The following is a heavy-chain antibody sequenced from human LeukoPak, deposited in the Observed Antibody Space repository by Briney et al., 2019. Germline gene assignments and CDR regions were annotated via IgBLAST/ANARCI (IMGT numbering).Heavy chain of an antibody. D-gene: IGHD6-13*01. Sequence: SVKVSCKASGGTFSSYAISWVRQAPGQGLEWMGGIIPIFGTANYAQKFQGRVTITTDESTSTAYMELSSLRSEDTAVYYCARELAAAGTPYYYMDVWGKGTTVTVSS. CDR3: ARELAAAGTPYYYMDV. CDR1: GGTFSSYA. CDR2: IIPIFGTA. J-gene: IGHJ6*03. V-gene: IGHV1-69*05.